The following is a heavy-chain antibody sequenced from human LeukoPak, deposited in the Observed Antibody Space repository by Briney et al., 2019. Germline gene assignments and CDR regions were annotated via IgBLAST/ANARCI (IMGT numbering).Heavy chain of an antibody. J-gene: IGHJ4*02. D-gene: IGHD2-2*01. CDR1: GYSFTSYW. V-gene: IGHV5-51*01. CDR3: AREYCSSTSCYSAPDY. Sequence: GESLKISCKGSGYSFTSYWIGWVRQMPGKGLEWMGIIYPGDSDTRYSPSFQGQVTISADKSISTAYLQWSSLKASDTAMYYCAREYCSSTSCYSAPDYWGQGTPVTVSS. CDR2: IYPGDSDT.